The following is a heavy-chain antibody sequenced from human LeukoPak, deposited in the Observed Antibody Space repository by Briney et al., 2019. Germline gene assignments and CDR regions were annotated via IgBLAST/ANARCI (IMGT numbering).Heavy chain of an antibody. D-gene: IGHD6-25*01. CDR1: GYRFTSYW. J-gene: IGHJ5*02. CDR3: ARQRALSWFDP. V-gene: IGHV5-10-1*01. Sequence: GESLKISCKGSGYRFTSYWISWVRQMPGKGLEWMGRIDPTDSYTNYSPSFQGHVTIPVDKSVTTAYLQWNSLKASDTAIYYCARQRALSWFDPWGQGTLVTVSS. CDR2: IDPTDSYT.